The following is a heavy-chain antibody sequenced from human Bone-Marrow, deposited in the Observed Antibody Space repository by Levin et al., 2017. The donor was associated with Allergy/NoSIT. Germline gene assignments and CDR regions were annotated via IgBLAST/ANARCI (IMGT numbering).Heavy chain of an antibody. CDR2: IYYSGST. Sequence: SETLSLTCTVSGGSISSSSYYWGWIRQPPGKGLEWIGSIYYSGSTYYNPSLKSRVTISVDTSKNQFSLKLSSVTAADTAVYYCARASVWFGEVLSDAFDSWGQGTMVTVSS. V-gene: IGHV4-39*07. J-gene: IGHJ3*02. CDR3: ARASVWFGEVLSDAFDS. D-gene: IGHD3-10*01. CDR1: GGSISSSSYY.